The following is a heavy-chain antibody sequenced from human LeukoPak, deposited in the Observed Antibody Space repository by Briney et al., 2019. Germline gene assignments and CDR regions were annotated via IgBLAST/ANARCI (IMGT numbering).Heavy chain of an antibody. CDR1: GFTFSSYE. CDR3: ARDMGYCSGGSCYGRRYFDY. D-gene: IGHD2-15*01. V-gene: IGHV3-48*03. Sequence: GSLRLSCAASGFTFSSYEMNWVRQAPGKGLEWVSYIGGSGRTIHYADSVKGRFTVSRDNAKNSLYLQMNSLRAEDTAVYYCARDMGYCSGGSCYGRRYFDYWGQRTLVTVSS. J-gene: IGHJ4*02. CDR2: IGGSGRTI.